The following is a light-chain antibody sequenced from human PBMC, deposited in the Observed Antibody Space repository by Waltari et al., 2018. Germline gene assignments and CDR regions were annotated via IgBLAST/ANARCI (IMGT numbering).Light chain of an antibody. V-gene: IGKV3-11*01. J-gene: IGKJ4*01. CDR1: QSISNY. Sequence: EIVLTQSPATLSLSPGERATLTCRTSQSISNYLAWYQQKPGQAPRLLIYDASNRATGIPARFSGSGSGTDFTLTITSLEPEDVAVYYCQQRSNWLTFGGGTKVEIK. CDR2: DAS. CDR3: QQRSNWLT.